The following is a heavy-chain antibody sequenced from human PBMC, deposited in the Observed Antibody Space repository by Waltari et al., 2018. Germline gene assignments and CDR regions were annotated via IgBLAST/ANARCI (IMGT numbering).Heavy chain of an antibody. CDR3: ARDRGRGYCTNGVCYTDYYGMDV. D-gene: IGHD2-8*01. J-gene: IGHJ6*02. CDR2: ST. Sequence: STNYNPSLKSRVTISVDTSKNQFSLKLSSVTAADTAVYYCARDRGRGYCTNGVCYTDYYGMDVWGQGTTVTVSS. V-gene: IGHV4-59*01.